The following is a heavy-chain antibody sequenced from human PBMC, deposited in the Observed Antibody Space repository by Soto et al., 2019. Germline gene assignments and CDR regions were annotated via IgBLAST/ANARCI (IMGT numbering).Heavy chain of an antibody. CDR3: VGASMWTGKGLEY. V-gene: IGHV3-30-3*01. Sequence: GGSLRLSCATSGFTFKSYTLHWVRQTPGRGLQWVAVISYDGSNKYCADSVRGRFTISRDNSNSTLYLQMNSLRADDSAVYYCVGASMWTGKGLEYWGQGALVTVSS. CDR2: ISYDGSNK. D-gene: IGHD3-10*02. CDR1: GFTFKSYT. J-gene: IGHJ4*02.